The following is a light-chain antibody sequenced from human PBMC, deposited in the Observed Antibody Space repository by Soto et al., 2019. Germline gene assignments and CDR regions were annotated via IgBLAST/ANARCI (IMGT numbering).Light chain of an antibody. CDR1: QGITNY. CDR2: AAS. J-gene: IGKJ4*01. V-gene: IGKV1-27*01. Sequence: DIQMTQSPSSLSASVGDRVTITCRASQGITNYLAWYQQIPGKVPKLPISAASTLQSVVPSRFSGSGSGTDFTLTISSLQPEDVATYYCQKYTNVPAFGGGPKVQI. CDR3: QKYTNVPA.